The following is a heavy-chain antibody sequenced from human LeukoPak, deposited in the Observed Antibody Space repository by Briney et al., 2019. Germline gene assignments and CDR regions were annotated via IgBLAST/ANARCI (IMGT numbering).Heavy chain of an antibody. V-gene: IGHV4-4*02. J-gene: IGHJ4*02. CDR1: GDSVSSSNW. CDR2: ISHGGSN. CDR3: ARSTGWWSLDY. D-gene: IGHD2-8*02. Sequence: AEPLSLTCAVSGDSVSSSNWWNWVRQPPGKGLEWIEEISHGGSNKYNPSLKYRVTISKDNSKNQFSLRLNSVTAADTALYYCARSTGWWSLDYWGQGALVTVSS.